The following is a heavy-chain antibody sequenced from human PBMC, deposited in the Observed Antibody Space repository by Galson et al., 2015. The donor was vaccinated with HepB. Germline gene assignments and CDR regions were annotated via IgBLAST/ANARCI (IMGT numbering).Heavy chain of an antibody. CDR3: ARGDYGSGRYYLDY. J-gene: IGHJ4*02. D-gene: IGHD3-10*01. Sequence: ETLSLTCAVYGGSFSGYYWSWIRQPPGKGLEWIGEINHSGSTNYNPSLKSRVTISVDTSKNQFSLKLSSVTAADTAVYYCARGDYGSGRYYLDYWGQGTLFTVSS. CDR2: INHSGST. CDR1: GGSFSGYY. V-gene: IGHV4-34*01.